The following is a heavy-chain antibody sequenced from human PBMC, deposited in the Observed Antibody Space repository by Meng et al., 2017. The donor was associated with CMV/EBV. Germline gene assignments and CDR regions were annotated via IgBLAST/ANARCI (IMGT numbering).Heavy chain of an antibody. CDR1: GFTFSSYA. J-gene: IGHJ6*02. V-gene: IGHV3-23*01. D-gene: IGHD5-24*01. Sequence: GGSLRLSCAASGFTFSSYAMSWVRQAPGKGLEWVSAISGSGGSTYYADSVKGRFTISRDNSKNTLYLQMNSLRAEDTAVYYCARAYQRPYGMDVWGQGTTVTVSS. CDR2: ISGSGGST. CDR3: ARAYQRPYGMDV.